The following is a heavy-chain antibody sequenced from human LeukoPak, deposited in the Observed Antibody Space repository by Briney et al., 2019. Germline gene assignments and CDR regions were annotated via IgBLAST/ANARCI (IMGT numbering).Heavy chain of an antibody. J-gene: IGHJ4*02. D-gene: IGHD3-16*02. V-gene: IGHV3-30*18. Sequence: GGSLRLSCAASGFTFSSYGMHWVRQAPGKGLEWAAVISYDGSNKYYADSVKGRFTISRDNSKNTLYLQMNSLRAEDTAVYYCAKAMITFGGVIVPPGGVDYWGQGTLVTVSS. CDR2: ISYDGSNK. CDR1: GFTFSSYG. CDR3: AKAMITFGGVIVPPGGVDY.